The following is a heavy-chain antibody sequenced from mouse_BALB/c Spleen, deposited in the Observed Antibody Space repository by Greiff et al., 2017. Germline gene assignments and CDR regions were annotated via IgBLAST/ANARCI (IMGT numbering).Heavy chain of an antibody. CDR1: GYTFTSYT. Sequence: VQLQQSAAELARPGASVKMSCKASGYTFTSYTMHWVKQRPGQGLEWIGYINPSSGYTEYNQKFKDKTTLTADKSSSTAYMQLSSLTSEDSAVYYCARRHGYYDAMDYWGQGTSVTVSS. D-gene: IGHD2-2*01. V-gene: IGHV1-4*02. CDR2: INPSSGYT. CDR3: ARRHGYYDAMDY. J-gene: IGHJ4*01.